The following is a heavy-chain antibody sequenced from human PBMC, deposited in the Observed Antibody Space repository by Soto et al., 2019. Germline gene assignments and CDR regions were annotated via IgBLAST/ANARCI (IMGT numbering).Heavy chain of an antibody. D-gene: IGHD1-20*01. CDR1: GDSVSICEG. V-gene: IGHV4-4*02. CDR3: ARGGITAVRNYCFDH. CDR2: IHHSGPT. J-gene: IGHJ4*02. Sequence: SLACTVCGDSVSICEGGGWVRQPPGKGLEWIAEIHHSGPTNYNPSLQSRVTITVDKSKNQISLGLSTVTAADTAVYYCARGGITAVRNYCFDHWGQGTLVTVSS.